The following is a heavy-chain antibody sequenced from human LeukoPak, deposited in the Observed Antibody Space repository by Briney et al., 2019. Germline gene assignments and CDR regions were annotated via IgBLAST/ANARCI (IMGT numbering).Heavy chain of an antibody. CDR2: IKQDGSEK. V-gene: IGHV3-7*01. J-gene: IGHJ4*02. Sequence: PGGSLRLSCAASGFTFSSYSVNWVRQAPGKGLEWVANIKQDGSEKHYVDSVKGRFTISRDNAKNLLYLQMNSLRAEDTAVYYCARNRYFDYWGQGTLVTVSS. CDR1: GFTFSSYS. CDR3: ARNRYFDY. D-gene: IGHD2/OR15-2a*01.